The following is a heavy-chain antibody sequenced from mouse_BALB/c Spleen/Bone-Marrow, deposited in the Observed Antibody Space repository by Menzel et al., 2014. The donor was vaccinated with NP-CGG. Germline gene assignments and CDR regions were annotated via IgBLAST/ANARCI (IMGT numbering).Heavy chain of an antibody. CDR1: GFDFSRYW. V-gene: IGHV4-1*02. J-gene: IGHJ2*01. D-gene: IGHD1-2*01. Sequence: EVKLMESGGGLVQPGGSLKLSCAASGFDFSRYWMSWVRQAPGKGLEWIGEINPDSNTINYTPSLKDKFIISRDNAKNTLYLQMSKVRSEDTALYYCARLSYYGLTDYWGQGTTLTVSS. CDR3: ARLSYYGLTDY. CDR2: INPDSNTI.